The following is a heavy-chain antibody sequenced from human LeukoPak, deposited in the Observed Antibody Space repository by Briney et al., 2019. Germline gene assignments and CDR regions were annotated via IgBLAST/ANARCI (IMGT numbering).Heavy chain of an antibody. D-gene: IGHD3-22*01. CDR1: GDSISSGDYY. J-gene: IGHJ3*02. CDR2: ISSSGST. Sequence: SETLSLTCTVSGDSISSGDYYWSWLRQPAGKGLEWIGRISSSGSTNYNPSLKSRVTITVDTSKNQFSLKLSSVTAADTAVYFCARGPYSYDSSGAFDIWGQGTMVTVSS. V-gene: IGHV4-61*02. CDR3: ARGPYSYDSSGAFDI.